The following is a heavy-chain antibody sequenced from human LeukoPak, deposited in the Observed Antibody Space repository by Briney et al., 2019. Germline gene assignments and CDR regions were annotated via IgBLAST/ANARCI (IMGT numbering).Heavy chain of an antibody. J-gene: IGHJ4*02. V-gene: IGHV4-34*01. CDR1: GGSFSSYY. Sequence: WETLSLTCAVYGGSFSSYYWSWIRQPPGKGLEWLGAINHGGSTNYNPSPKRGVSISVDTTKNHLSLKLSSVSTADTAVYYCARGGRHTGSFGYWGQGTLVTVSS. CDR3: ARGGRHTGSFGY. CDR2: INHGGST. D-gene: IGHD5-18*01.